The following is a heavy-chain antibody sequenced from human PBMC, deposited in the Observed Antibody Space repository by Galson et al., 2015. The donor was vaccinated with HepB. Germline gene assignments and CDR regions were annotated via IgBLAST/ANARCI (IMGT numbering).Heavy chain of an antibody. D-gene: IGHD2-21*02. CDR3: ARVGVTIYLNAFDI. V-gene: IGHV1-18*04. J-gene: IGHJ3*02. CDR1: GYTLTSYG. Sequence: SVKVSCKASGYTLTSYGISWVRQAPGQGLEWMGWISAYNGNTNYAQKLQGRVTMTTDTSTSTAHMELRSLRSDDTAVYYCARVGVTIYLNAFDIWGQGTMVTVSS. CDR2: ISAYNGNT.